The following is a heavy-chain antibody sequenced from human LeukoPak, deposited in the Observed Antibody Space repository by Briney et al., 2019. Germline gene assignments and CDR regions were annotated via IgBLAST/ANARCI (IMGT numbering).Heavy chain of an antibody. CDR3: AKDLSPESNRLSPFDY. V-gene: IGHV3-23*01. Sequence: GGSLRLSCAASGFTFSSCSMSWVRQAPGKGLEWVSTITGSGGTTKYADSVKGRFTISRDNSKNTLDLQMNSLRAEDTAIFYCAKDLSPESNRLSPFDYWGQGTLVTVSS. CDR1: GFTFSSCS. CDR2: ITGSGGTT. J-gene: IGHJ4*02. D-gene: IGHD3-16*02.